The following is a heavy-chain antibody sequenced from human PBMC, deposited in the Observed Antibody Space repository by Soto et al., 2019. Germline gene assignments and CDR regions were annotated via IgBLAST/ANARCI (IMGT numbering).Heavy chain of an antibody. J-gene: IGHJ3*02. CDR2: IYWDDDK. D-gene: IGHD3-22*01. CDR3: AHIAYYDSSGYYSVDAFDI. V-gene: IGHV2-5*02. CDR1: GFSLSTSGVG. Sequence: QITLKESGPTLVKPTQTLTLTCTFSGFSLSTSGVGVGWIRQPPGKALEWLALIYWDDDKRYSPSLKSRLTITKDTSKTQVVLTMTNMDPVDTATYYCAHIAYYDSSGYYSVDAFDIWGQGTMVTVSS.